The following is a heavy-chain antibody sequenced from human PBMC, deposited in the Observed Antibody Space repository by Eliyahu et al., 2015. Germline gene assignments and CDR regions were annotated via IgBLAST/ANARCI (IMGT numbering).Heavy chain of an antibody. V-gene: IGHV2-70*01. CDR3: ARDPGTQIGMDV. CDR1: GFXXSTSGMC. J-gene: IGHJ6*02. Sequence: QVTLRESGPALVKPTQTXTLTCTFXGFXXSTSGMCVSWIRQPPGKALEWLALIDWDDDKYYSTSLRTRLTISKDTSKNQVVLRMTNMDPVDTATYYCARDPGTQIGMDVWGPGTTVTVSS. CDR2: IDWDDDK. D-gene: IGHD1-26*01.